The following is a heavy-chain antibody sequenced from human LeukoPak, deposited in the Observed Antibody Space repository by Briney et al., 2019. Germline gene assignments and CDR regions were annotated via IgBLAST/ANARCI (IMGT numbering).Heavy chain of an antibody. D-gene: IGHD6-6*01. CDR3: ARDTKKYSSSSNAFDI. V-gene: IGHV1-69*05. Sequence: SVKVSCKASGGTFSSYAISWVRQAPGQGLEWMGGIIPIFGTANYAQKFQGRVTITTDESTSTAYMELSSLRSEDTAVYYCARDTKKYSSSSNAFDIWGQGTMVTVSS. CDR2: IIPIFGTA. J-gene: IGHJ3*02. CDR1: GGTFSSYA.